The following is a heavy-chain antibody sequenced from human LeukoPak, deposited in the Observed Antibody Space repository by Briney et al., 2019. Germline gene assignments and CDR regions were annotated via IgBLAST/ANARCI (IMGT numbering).Heavy chain of an antibody. Sequence: PSEALSLTCTVSGGSISSSSYYWGWIRQPPGKGLEWVSAISGSGGSTYYADSVKGRFTISRDNSKNTLYLQMNSLRVEDTAVYYCAKGGGNFDYWGQGTLVTVSS. CDR2: ISGSGGST. CDR1: GGSISSSSYY. CDR3: AKGGGNFDY. D-gene: IGHD3-16*01. V-gene: IGHV3-23*01. J-gene: IGHJ4*02.